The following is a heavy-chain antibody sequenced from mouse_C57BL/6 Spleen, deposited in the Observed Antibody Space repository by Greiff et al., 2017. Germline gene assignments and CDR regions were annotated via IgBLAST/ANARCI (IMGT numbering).Heavy chain of an antibody. CDR1: GFSLTSYG. CDR2: IWSDGST. D-gene: IGHD1-1*01. J-gene: IGHJ4*01. Sequence: VQLKESGPGLVAPSQSLSITCTVSGFSLTSYGVHWVRQPPGKGLEWLVVIWSDGSTTYNSALKSRLSISKDNSKSQVFLKMNSLQTDDTAIYYCARQGYYGSSFYAMDYWGQGTSVTVSS. CDR3: ARQGYYGSSFYAMDY. V-gene: IGHV2-6-1*01.